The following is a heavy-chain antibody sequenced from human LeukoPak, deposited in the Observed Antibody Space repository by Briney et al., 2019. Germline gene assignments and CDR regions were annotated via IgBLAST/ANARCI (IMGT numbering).Heavy chain of an antibody. V-gene: IGHV4-59*08. CDR1: GGSFSTYY. CDR3: ARHAEGKPYVVVAGAIDG. J-gene: IGHJ5*02. Sequence: KPSETLSLTCAVYGGSFSTYYWSWIRQPPGKGLEWIGWIYYSGNTNYNPSLKSRVTISADASKNQFSLKLSSVTAADTAVYYCARHAEGKPYVVVAGAIDGWGQGTLVTVSS. D-gene: IGHD2-2*01. CDR2: IYYSGNT.